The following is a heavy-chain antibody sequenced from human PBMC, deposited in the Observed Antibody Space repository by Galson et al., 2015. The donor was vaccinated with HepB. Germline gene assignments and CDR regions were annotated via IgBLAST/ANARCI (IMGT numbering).Heavy chain of an antibody. CDR2: TYYRARWYN. J-gene: IGHJ6*02. CDR3: ARVFGTIYYYGLDV. Sequence: CAISGDSVSNNNAAWNRIRKSPSRGLEWLGRTYYRARWYNDYAESLRSRITINPDTSKNQFSLQLKSVTPEDTAVYYCARVFGTIYYYGLDVWGQGTTVTVSS. CDR1: GDSVSNNNAA. D-gene: IGHD2-2*01. V-gene: IGHV6-1*01.